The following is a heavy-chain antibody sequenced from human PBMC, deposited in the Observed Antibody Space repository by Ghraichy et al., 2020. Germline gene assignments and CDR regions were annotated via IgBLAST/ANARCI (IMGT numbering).Heavy chain of an antibody. Sequence: ASVKVSCKASGYTFTGNYMHWVRQAPGQGLEWVGWIYPKSGVTKYAQKFQGRITMTRDTSINTAYMELSSLRSDDTAIYYCARSRDCFDYWGQGTLVTVSS. J-gene: IGHJ4*02. CDR2: IYPKSGVT. V-gene: IGHV1-2*02. CDR3: ARSRDCFDY. CDR1: GYTFTGNY.